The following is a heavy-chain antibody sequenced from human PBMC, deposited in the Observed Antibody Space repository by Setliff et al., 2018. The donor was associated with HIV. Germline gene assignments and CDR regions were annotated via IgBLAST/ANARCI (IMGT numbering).Heavy chain of an antibody. CDR3: ARISVASRYNSDMDV. Sequence: GGSLRLSCANSGFTFTDYAMHWVRQAPGKGLECVAVITDDGSNKYYSDSVKGRFTISRDTSKNTLFLQINSLRPEDTAVYYCARISVASRYNSDMDVWGKGTTVTVSS. V-gene: IGHV3-30*01. J-gene: IGHJ6*03. CDR1: GFTFTDYA. CDR2: ITDDGSNK. D-gene: IGHD5-12*01.